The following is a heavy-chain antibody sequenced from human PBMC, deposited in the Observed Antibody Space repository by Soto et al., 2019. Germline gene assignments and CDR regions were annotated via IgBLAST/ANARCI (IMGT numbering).Heavy chain of an antibody. CDR2: IYPGDSDT. D-gene: IGHD1-26*01. Sequence: PGESLKISCTGSGYRFTNFWIGWVRQMPGKGLEWMGIIYPGDSDTTYGPSFEGQVTFSADRSTSTAYLEWSSLRASDTAMYYCAKTYSGDSNDAFDIWGQGTLVPVS. CDR1: GYRFTNFW. CDR3: AKTYSGDSNDAFDI. J-gene: IGHJ3*02. V-gene: IGHV5-51*01.